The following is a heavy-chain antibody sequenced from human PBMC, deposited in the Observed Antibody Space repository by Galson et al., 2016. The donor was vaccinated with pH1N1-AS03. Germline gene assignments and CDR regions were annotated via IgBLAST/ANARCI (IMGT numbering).Heavy chain of an antibody. V-gene: IGHV3-11*01. D-gene: IGHD3-9*01. CDR1: GFTFSDYY. J-gene: IGHJ4*02. CDR3: ARGGYDIWTGYLVDPFDY. Sequence: SLRLSCAASGFTFSDYYMSWIRQAPGKGLEWISCITSSGGSGPTIYYADSEKGRFTISRDNAKNSLYLQMNSLRADDTAVYYCARGGYDIWTGYLVDPFDYWGQGALVTVSS. CDR2: ITSSGGSGPTI.